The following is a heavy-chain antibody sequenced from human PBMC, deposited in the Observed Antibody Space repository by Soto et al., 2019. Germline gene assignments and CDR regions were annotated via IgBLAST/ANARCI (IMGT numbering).Heavy chain of an antibody. Sequence: QVQLVESGGGVVQPGRSLRLSCAASGFTFSSYGMHWVRQAPGKGLEWVAVIWYDGSNKYYADYVKGRFTISRDNSKNRLYLQMNRLRAEDTAAYYRARSGGYCNNGVCWCPLDYRGQGNLATVAS. CDR1: GFTFSSYG. CDR3: ARSGGYCNNGVCWCPLDY. D-gene: IGHD2-8*01. CDR2: IWYDGSNK. J-gene: IGHJ4*02. V-gene: IGHV3-33*01.